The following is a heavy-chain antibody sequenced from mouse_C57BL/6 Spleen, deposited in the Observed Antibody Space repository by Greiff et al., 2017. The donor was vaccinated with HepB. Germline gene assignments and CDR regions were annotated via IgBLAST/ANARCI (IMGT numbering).Heavy chain of an antibody. V-gene: IGHV1-59*01. J-gene: IGHJ2*01. CDR3: ASPGSSPPFDY. CDR2: IDPSDSYT. D-gene: IGHD1-1*01. Sequence: QVQLQQSGTVLARPGASVKMSCKPSGYTFTSYWMHWVKQRPGQGLEWIGVIDPSDSYTNYNQKFKGKATLTVDTSSSTAYMQLSSLTSEDSAVYYCASPGSSPPFDYWGQGTTLTVSS. CDR1: GYTFTSYW.